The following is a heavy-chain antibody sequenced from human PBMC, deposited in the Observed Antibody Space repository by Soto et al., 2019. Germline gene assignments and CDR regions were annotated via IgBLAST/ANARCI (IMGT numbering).Heavy chain of an antibody. D-gene: IGHD3-3*01. CDR2: ISGSGGST. CDR1: GFTFSSYA. V-gene: IGHV3-23*01. Sequence: GGSLRLSCAASGFTFSSYAMSWVRQAPGKGLEWVSAISGSGGSTYYADSVKGRFTISRDNSKNTLYLQMNSRRAEDTAVYYCAKGALYGVVIMIDYWGQGTLVTVSS. J-gene: IGHJ4*02. CDR3: AKGALYGVVIMIDY.